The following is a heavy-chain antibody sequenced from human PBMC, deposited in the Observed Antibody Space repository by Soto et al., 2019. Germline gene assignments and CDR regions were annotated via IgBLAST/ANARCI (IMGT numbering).Heavy chain of an antibody. V-gene: IGHV3-21*01. D-gene: IGHD3-9*01. CDR2: ISSSSSYI. CDR1: GFTFNNYA. Sequence: GGSLRLSCAASGFTFNNYAMNWVRQAPGKGLEWVSSISSSSSYIYYADSVKGRFTISRDNAKNSLYLQMNSLRAEDTAVYYCARVLRAKLGNENFDYWGQGTLVTVSS. J-gene: IGHJ4*02. CDR3: ARVLRAKLGNENFDY.